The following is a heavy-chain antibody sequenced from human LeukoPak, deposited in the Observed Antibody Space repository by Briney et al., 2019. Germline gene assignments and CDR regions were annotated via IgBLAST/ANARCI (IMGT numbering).Heavy chain of an antibody. CDR3: AIGESTPFDAFDI. J-gene: IGHJ3*02. Sequence: GESLKISCKGSGYSFTSYWIGWVRQMPGKGLEWMGIIYPGGSDTRYSPSFQGQVTISADKSISTAYLQWSSLKASDTAMDYCAIGESTPFDAFDIWAQGTMVPVLS. CDR2: IYPGGSDT. D-gene: IGHD3-10*01. V-gene: IGHV5-51*01. CDR1: GYSFTSYW.